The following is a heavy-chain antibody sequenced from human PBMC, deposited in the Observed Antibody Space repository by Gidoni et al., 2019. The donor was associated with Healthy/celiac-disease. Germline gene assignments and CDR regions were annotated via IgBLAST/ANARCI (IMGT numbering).Heavy chain of an antibody. D-gene: IGHD6-13*01. V-gene: IGHV3-23*01. CDR2: ISGSGGST. J-gene: IGHJ4*02. CDR3: AKDVGEAAAETLDY. Sequence: EVQLLESGGGLVQPGGYLRPSCAASGFTFRSYAMSWVRQAPGKGLEWVSAISGSGGSTYYADSVKGRFTISRDNSKNTLYLQMNSLRAEDTAVYYCAKDVGEAAAETLDYWGQGTLVTVSS. CDR1: GFTFRSYA.